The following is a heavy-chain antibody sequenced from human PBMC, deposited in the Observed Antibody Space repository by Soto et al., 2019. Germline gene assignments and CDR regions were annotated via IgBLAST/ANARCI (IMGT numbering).Heavy chain of an antibody. Sequence: QVQLVQSGAEVKKPGSSMKVSCKASGGNFSTSSINWVRQAPGQRPEWMGNILPIFGTADYAQQFQGRVTITADKSTNTASMELRSLLSADTAVYYCARGHEYGGNSDAFDIWVKGTVVTVSS. J-gene: IGHJ3*02. V-gene: IGHV1-69*14. CDR1: GGNFSTSS. CDR2: ILPIFGTA. CDR3: ARGHEYGGNSDAFDI. D-gene: IGHD4-17*01.